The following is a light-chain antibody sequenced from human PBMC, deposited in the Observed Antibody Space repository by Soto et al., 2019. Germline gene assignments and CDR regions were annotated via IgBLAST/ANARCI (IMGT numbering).Light chain of an antibody. CDR1: SSDVGGYNY. CDR3: CSYAASDAVV. V-gene: IGLV2-11*01. CDR2: AVT. J-gene: IGLJ2*01. Sequence: QSVLTQPRSVSGSPGQSVTISCSGTSSDVGGYNYVSWYQQHPGKAPKLIIYAVTERPSGVPDRFSGSKSGNTASLTISGLQTEDEAEYYCCSYAASDAVVFGAGTKVTVL.